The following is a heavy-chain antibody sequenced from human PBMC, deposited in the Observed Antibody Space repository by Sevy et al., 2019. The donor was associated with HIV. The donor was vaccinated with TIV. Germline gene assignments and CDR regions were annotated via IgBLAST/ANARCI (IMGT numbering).Heavy chain of an antibody. D-gene: IGHD6-19*01. J-gene: IGHJ3*01. CDR3: AKGGWQWLGDAFDV. V-gene: IGHV3-9*01. CDR1: GFTFDDYA. CDR2: LSWNSGTI. Sequence: GRSLRLSCAASGFTFDDYAIHWVRQAPGKGLEWVSGLSWNSGTIDDADSVKGRFTISRDNAKKSLYLQMNSLRTEDTALYYCAKGGWQWLGDAFDVWGQGTMVTVSS.